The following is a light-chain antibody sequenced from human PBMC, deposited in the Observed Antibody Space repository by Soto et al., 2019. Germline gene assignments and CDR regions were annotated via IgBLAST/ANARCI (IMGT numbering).Light chain of an antibody. J-gene: IGLJ1*01. V-gene: IGLV2-14*03. Sequence: QSVLTQPASVSGAPGQSITISCTGTSSDVGGYNYVSWYQHHPGEAPKVMIYDVGDRPSGVSNRFSGSKSGNTASLTISGLQAEDEADYYCSSHTSGSTRVFGSGTKVTVL. CDR3: SSHTSGSTRV. CDR1: SSDVGGYNY. CDR2: DVG.